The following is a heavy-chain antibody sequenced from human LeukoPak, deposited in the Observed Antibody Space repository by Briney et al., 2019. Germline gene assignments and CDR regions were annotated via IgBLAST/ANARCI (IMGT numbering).Heavy chain of an antibody. J-gene: IGHJ4*02. Sequence: GGSLRLSCAASGFTFSSCAMSWVRQAPGKGLEWVSAISGSGGSTYYADPVKGRFTISRDNSKNTLYLQMNSLRAEDTAVYYCAKFGGSSYYFDYWGQGTLVTVSS. V-gene: IGHV3-23*01. CDR2: ISGSGGST. CDR3: AKFGGSSYYFDY. D-gene: IGHD1-26*01. CDR1: GFTFSSCA.